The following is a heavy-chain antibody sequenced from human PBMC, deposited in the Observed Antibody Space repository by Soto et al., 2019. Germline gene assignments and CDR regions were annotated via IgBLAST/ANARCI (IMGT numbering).Heavy chain of an antibody. CDR3: VKAQVVATIDLDY. CDR2: ISSNGGST. J-gene: IGHJ4*02. Sequence: LRLSCSASGFTFSSYAMHWVRQAPGKGLEYVSAISSNGGSTYYADSVKGRFTISRDNSKNTLYLQMSSLRAEDTAVYYCVKAQVVATIDLDYWGQGTLVTVSS. V-gene: IGHV3-64D*06. CDR1: GFTFSSYA. D-gene: IGHD5-12*01.